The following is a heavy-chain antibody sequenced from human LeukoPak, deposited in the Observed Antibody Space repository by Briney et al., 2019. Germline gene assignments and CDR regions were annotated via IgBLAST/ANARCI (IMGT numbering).Heavy chain of an antibody. CDR2: ISYDGSNK. J-gene: IGHJ4*02. CDR3: AKERDSSGWYYFDY. V-gene: IGHV3-30*18. D-gene: IGHD6-19*01. CDR1: GFTFSSYG. Sequence: SGESLRLSCAASGFTFSSYGMHWVRQAPGKGLEWVAVISYDGSNKYYADSVKGRFTISRDNSKNTLYLQMNSLRAEDTAVYYCAKERDSSGWYYFDYWGQGTLVTVSS.